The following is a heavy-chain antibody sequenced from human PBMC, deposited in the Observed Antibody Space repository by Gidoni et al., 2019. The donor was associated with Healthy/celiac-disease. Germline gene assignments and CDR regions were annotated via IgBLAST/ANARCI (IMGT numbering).Heavy chain of an antibody. Sequence: QVQLVESGGGVVQPGRSLRLSCAAPGFTFSSYSMHWVRQAPGKGLEWVAVISYDGSNKYYADSVKGRFTISRDNSKNTLYLQMNSLRAEDTAVYYCARGLGGNSYSDYYYGMDVWGQGTTVTVSS. J-gene: IGHJ6*02. CDR1: GFTFSSYS. V-gene: IGHV3-30*04. CDR2: ISYDGSNK. D-gene: IGHD2-15*01. CDR3: ARGLGGNSYSDYYYGMDV.